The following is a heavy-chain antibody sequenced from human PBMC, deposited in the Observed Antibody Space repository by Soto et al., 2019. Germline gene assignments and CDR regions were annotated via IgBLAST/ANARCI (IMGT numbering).Heavy chain of an antibody. Sequence: QVQLQESGPGLVKPSGTLSLTCAVSGGSISSSNWWSWVHQPPGKGLEWIGEIYHSGSTNYNPSLNSRVTISVDKSKNQFSLKLSSVTAADRAVYYCASLPATSDFDYWGQGTLVTVSS. J-gene: IGHJ4*02. CDR2: IYHSGST. CDR1: GGSISSSNW. D-gene: IGHD2-2*01. V-gene: IGHV4-4*02. CDR3: ASLPATSDFDY.